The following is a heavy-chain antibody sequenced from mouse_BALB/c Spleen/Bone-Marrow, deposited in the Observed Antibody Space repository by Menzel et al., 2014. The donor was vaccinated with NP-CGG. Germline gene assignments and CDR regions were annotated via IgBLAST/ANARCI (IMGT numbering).Heavy chain of an antibody. D-gene: IGHD2-4*01. V-gene: IGHV5-17*02. CDR2: ISSGSSTI. J-gene: IGHJ4*01. Sequence: EVQRAESGGGLVQPGGSRKLSCAASGFTFSSFGMHWVRQAPEKGLEWVAYISSGSSTIYYADTVKGRFTISRDNPKNTLFLQMTSLRSEDTAMYYCTRKGALITHYYAMDYWGQGTSVTVSS. CDR3: TRKGALITHYYAMDY. CDR1: GFTFSSFG.